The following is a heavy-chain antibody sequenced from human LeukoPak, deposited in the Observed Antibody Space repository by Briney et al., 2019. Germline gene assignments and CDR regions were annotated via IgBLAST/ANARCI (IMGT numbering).Heavy chain of an antibody. D-gene: IGHD3-22*01. CDR2: IIPIFGTA. CDR3: APEPDSSGYYFG. J-gene: IGHJ4*02. CDR1: GGTFSSYA. V-gene: IGHV1-69*13. Sequence: GASVKVSFKASGGTFSSYAISWVRQAPGQGLEWMGGIIPIFGTANYAQKFQGRVTITADESTSTAYMELSSLRSEDTAVYYCAPEPDSSGYYFGWGQGTLVTVSS.